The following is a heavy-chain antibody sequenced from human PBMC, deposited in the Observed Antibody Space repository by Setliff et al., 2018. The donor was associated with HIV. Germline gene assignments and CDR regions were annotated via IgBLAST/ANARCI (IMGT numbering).Heavy chain of an antibody. CDR3: ATYDDRESNRFDP. D-gene: IGHD3-10*01. CDR1: GGSISSGSYY. J-gene: IGHJ5*02. Sequence: SETLSLTCTVSGGSISSGSYYWSWIRQPPGKGLEWIGSIYYSGSTYYNPSLKSRVTISVDTSKNQFSLKLSSVTAADTAVYYCATYDDRESNRFDPWGQGILVT. CDR2: IYYSGST. V-gene: IGHV4-39*01.